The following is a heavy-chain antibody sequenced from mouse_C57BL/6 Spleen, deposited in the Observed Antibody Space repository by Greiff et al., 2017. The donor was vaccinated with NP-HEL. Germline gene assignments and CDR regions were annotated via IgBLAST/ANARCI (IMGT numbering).Heavy chain of an antibody. CDR1: GYTFTDYN. V-gene: IGHV1-18*01. CDR3: ARSGYDYDVGYFDY. J-gene: IGHJ2*01. CDR2: INPNNGGT. Sequence: EVQLQQSGPELVKPGASVKIPCKASGYTFTDYNMDWVKQSHGKSLEWIGDINPNNGGTIYNQKFKGKATLTVDKSSSTAYMELRSLTSEDTAVYYCARSGYDYDVGYFDYWGQGTTLTVSS. D-gene: IGHD2-4*01.